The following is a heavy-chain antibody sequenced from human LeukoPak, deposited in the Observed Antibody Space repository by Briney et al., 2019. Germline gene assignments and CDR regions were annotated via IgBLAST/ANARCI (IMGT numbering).Heavy chain of an antibody. CDR2: FDPEDGET. J-gene: IGHJ2*01. V-gene: IGHV1-24*01. D-gene: IGHD6-19*01. CDR1: GYTLTKLS. Sequence: ASVKVSCKVSGYTLTKLSMHWVRRAPGKGLEWMGGFDPEDGETIYAQKFQGRVTMTEDTSTDTAYMELSSQRSEDTAVYYCATSGWSQLWYFDLWGRGTLVTVSS. CDR3: ATSGWSQLWYFDL.